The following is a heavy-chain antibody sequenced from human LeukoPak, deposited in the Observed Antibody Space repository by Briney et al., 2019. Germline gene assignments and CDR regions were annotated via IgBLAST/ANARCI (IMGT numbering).Heavy chain of an antibody. CDR2: IWYDGSNK. J-gene: IGHJ4*02. CDR3: ARDTGGYSAPLDY. CDR1: GFIFSSYG. V-gene: IGHV3-33*01. Sequence: GGSLRLSCAASGFIFSSYGMDWVSQDPGKGLEWVAVIWYDGSNKYYTDCVKGRFSISRYNSKNTLYLQMNSLRAEDTAVYYCARDTGGYSAPLDYWGQGTLVTLSS. D-gene: IGHD2-8*02.